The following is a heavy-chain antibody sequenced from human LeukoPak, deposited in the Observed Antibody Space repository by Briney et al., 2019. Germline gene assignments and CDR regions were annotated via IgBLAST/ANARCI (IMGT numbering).Heavy chain of an antibody. J-gene: IGHJ4*02. CDR1: GYTFTSYY. D-gene: IGHD3-3*01. Sequence: ASVKVSCKASGYTFTSYYMHWVRHAPGQGLEWRGIINPSGGSTSYAQKFQGRVTMTRDTSTSTVYMELSSLRSEDSAVYYCARDPPYYDFWSGYPDYWGQGTLVTVSS. CDR2: INPSGGST. V-gene: IGHV1-46*01. CDR3: ARDPPYYDFWSGYPDY.